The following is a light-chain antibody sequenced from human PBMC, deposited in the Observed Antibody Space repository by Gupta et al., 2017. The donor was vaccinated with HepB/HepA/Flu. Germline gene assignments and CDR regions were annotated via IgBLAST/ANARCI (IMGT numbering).Light chain of an antibody. J-gene: IGLJ1*01. V-gene: IGLV2-14*04. CDR1: SSDVGGYNY. CDR2: DVT. CDR3: GSYRGSRTLGV. Sequence: CTGTSSDVGGYNYVSWYQQHPGKAPKLMIYDVTNRPSGVSNRFSGSKSGYTASLTISGLQAEDEADYYCGSYRGSRTLGVFGTGTKVTVL.